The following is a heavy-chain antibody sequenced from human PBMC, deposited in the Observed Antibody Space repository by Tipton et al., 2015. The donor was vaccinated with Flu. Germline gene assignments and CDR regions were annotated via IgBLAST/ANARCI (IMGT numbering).Heavy chain of an antibody. CDR3: ARPYGDYYFDY. V-gene: IGHV3-33*01. CDR2: IWYDGSNK. J-gene: IGHJ4*02. Sequence: SLRLSCAASGFTFSSYGMHWVRQAPGKGLEWVAVIWYDGSNKYYADSVKGRFTISRDNSKNTLYLQMNSLRAEDTAVYYCARPYGDYYFDYWGQGTLVTVSS. D-gene: IGHD4-17*01. CDR1: GFTFSSYG.